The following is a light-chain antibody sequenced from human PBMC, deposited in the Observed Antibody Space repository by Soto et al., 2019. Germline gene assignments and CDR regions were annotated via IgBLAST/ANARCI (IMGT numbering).Light chain of an antibody. J-gene: IGLJ3*02. CDR1: SSDVGGYNY. V-gene: IGLV2-11*01. CDR2: GVS. CDR3: CSYAGSYTWV. Sequence: QSALTQPRSVSGSPGQSVTISCTGTSSDVGGYNYVSWYQQHPGKVPKLMISGVSQRPSGVPDRFSGSKSGNTASLTISGLQADDEADYYCCSYAGSYTWVFGGGTKVTVL.